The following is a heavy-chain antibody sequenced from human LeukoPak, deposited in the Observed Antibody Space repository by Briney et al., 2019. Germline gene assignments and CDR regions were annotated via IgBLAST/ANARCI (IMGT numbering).Heavy chain of an antibody. Sequence: ASVKVSCKASGYTFTSYGISWLRQAPGQGLEWMGWISAYNGNTNYAQKLQGRVTMTTDTSTSTAYMELRSLRSDDTAVYYCARYASSGYYPPYGMDVWGQGTTVTVSS. V-gene: IGHV1-18*01. CDR2: ISAYNGNT. CDR1: GYTFTSYG. CDR3: ARYASSGYYPPYGMDV. J-gene: IGHJ6*02. D-gene: IGHD3-22*01.